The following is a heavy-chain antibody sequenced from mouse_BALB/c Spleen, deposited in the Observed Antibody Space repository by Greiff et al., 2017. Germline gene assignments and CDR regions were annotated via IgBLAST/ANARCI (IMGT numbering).Heavy chain of an antibody. CDR1: GFTFSDYG. Sequence: EVKLMESGGGLVQPGGSRKLSCAASGFTFSDYGMAWVRQAPGNGPEWVAFISNLAYSIYYADTVTGRFTISRENAKNTLYLEMSSLRSEDTAMYYCARSLLRLQAWFAYWGQGTLVTVSA. CDR2: ISNLAYSI. D-gene: IGHD1-2*01. J-gene: IGHJ3*01. V-gene: IGHV5-15*02. CDR3: ARSLLRLQAWFAY.